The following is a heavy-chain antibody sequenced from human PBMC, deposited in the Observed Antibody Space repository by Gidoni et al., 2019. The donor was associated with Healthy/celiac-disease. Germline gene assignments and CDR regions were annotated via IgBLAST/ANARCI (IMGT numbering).Heavy chain of an antibody. CDR2: IYTSGST. CDR1: GGSISSYY. Sequence: QVQLQESGPGLVKPSETLSLPCTASGGSISSYYWSWSRQPAGKGLEWIGRIYTSGSTNYNPSLKSRVTMSVDTSKNQFSLKLSSVTAADTAVYYCAREGITFGGVIWGAFDIWGQGTMVTVSS. V-gene: IGHV4-4*07. CDR3: AREGITFGGVIWGAFDI. D-gene: IGHD3-16*02. J-gene: IGHJ3*02.